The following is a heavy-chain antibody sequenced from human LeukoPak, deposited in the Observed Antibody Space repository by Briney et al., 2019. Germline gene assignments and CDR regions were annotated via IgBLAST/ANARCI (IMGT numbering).Heavy chain of an antibody. J-gene: IGHJ4*02. CDR1: GGSISRYY. D-gene: IGHD3-22*01. CDR2: IYHSGST. Sequence: SETLSLTCTVSGGSISRYYWGWIRQPPGKGLEWIGSIYHSGSTYYNPSLKSRVTISLDMSKNQFSLNLSSVNAADTAVYYCTRGISYYYDRSGSYYFDYWGQGTLVTVSS. CDR3: TRGISYYYDRSGSYYFDY. V-gene: IGHV4-59*01.